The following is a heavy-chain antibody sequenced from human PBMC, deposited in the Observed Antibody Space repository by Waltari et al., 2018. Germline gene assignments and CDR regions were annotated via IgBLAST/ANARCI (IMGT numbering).Heavy chain of an antibody. CDR3: ARGGDATQTNYYYYGLDV. CDR2: IIPILGLT. CDR1: GDPFRSYA. D-gene: IGHD2-15*01. V-gene: IGHV1-69*09. Sequence: QVRLLQSGAEVKKPGSSVKVSCQASGDPFRSYALNWVRQAPGQGLEWMGRIIPILGLTNYAQKFQGRVTITADKSTTTAYMELSSLRSEDTAVYYCARGGDATQTNYYYYGLDVWGQGTTVTVSS. J-gene: IGHJ6*02.